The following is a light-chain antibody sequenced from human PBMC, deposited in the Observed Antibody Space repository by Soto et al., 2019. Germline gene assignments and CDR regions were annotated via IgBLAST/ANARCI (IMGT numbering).Light chain of an antibody. CDR1: QILLHSNGYKY. Sequence: DIVMTQSPLSLPVTPGEPASISCRSSQILLHSNGYKYLDWYLQKPGQSPQLLIYMASNRVSGVPVRFSSSGSGTYFTLKISRGEAEDFGVYYFMQSLQTPWTCGQGNKVEFK. J-gene: IGKJ1*01. CDR3: MQSLQTPWT. V-gene: IGKV2-28*01. CDR2: MAS.